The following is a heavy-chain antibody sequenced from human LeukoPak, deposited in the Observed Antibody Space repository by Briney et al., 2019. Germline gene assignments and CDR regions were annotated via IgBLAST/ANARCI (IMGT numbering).Heavy chain of an antibody. CDR3: VRGTGY. V-gene: IGHV3-64D*06. CDR1: GFTFSTYV. Sequence: GGSLRLSCSVSGFTFSTYVMHWVRQAPGKGLGYVSAISSNGDNTYYADSVKGRFTIPRDNSKNTLYLQMSSLRADDTAVYYCVRGTGYWGQGTLVTVSS. J-gene: IGHJ4*02. CDR2: ISSNGDNT.